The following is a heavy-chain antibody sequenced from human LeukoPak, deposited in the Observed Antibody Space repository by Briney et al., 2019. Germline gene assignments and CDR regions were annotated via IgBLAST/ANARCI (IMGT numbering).Heavy chain of an antibody. D-gene: IGHD2-2*01. CDR2: ISSSSSYI. J-gene: IGHJ4*02. V-gene: IGHV3-21*01. CDR3: ARKPTYCSSTSCYALFDY. CDR1: GFTFSSYS. Sequence: GGSLRLSCAASGFTFSSYSMNWVRQAPGKGLEWVSSISSSSSYIYYADSVKGRFTISRDNAKNSLYLQMNSLRAEDTAVYYCARKPTYCSSTSCYALFDYWSQGTLVTVSS.